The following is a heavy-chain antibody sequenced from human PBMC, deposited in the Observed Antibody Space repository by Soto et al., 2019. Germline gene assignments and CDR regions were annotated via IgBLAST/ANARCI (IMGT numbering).Heavy chain of an antibody. CDR1: GFTFSSYA. D-gene: IGHD2-8*01. V-gene: IGHV3-23*01. Sequence: PGGSLRLSCAASGFTFSSYAMSWVRQAPGKGLEWVSAISGSGGSTYYADSVKGRFTISRDNSKNTLYLQMNSLRAEDTAVYYCAKLMKRVKNYYYYGMDGWGQGTTVTV. CDR3: AKLMKRVKNYYYYGMDG. J-gene: IGHJ6*02. CDR2: ISGSGGST.